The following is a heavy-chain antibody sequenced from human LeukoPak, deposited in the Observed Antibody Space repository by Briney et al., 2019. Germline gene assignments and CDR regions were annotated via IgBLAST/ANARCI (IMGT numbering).Heavy chain of an antibody. CDR2: ISSTGGTT. J-gene: IGHJ4*02. V-gene: IGHV3-64D*09. CDR1: GFTFSGYA. CDR3: LNPYDY. Sequence: GGSLRLSCSASGFTFSGYAMHWVRQAPGKGLEYVAAISSTGGTTYYADSVKGRFTISRDNSKDTLYLQMSSLRAEDTAVYYCLNPYDYWGQGNLVTVSS.